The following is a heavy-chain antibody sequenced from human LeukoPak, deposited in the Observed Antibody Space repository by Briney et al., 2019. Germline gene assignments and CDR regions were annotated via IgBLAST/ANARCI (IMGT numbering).Heavy chain of an antibody. V-gene: IGHV3-30*18. Sequence: GGSLRPSCAASGFTFSSYAMSWVRQAPGKGLEWVAVISYDGSNKYYADSVKGRFTISRDNSKNTLYLQMNSLRAEDTAVYYCAKVPYYYGSGAYFDYWGQGTLVTVSS. CDR1: GFTFSSYA. D-gene: IGHD3-10*01. CDR2: ISYDGSNK. CDR3: AKVPYYYGSGAYFDY. J-gene: IGHJ4*02.